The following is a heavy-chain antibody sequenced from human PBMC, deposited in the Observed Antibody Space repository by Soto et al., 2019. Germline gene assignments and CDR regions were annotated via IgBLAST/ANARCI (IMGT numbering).Heavy chain of an antibody. Sequence: QLQLQESGPGLVKPSETLSLTCSVSGGSISTSSYFWGWIRQPPGKGLEWVGAVRYSGRANYRSSLQSRVTLSVDPSHNQFSRRLSSVTAADTAVYYCARQRLGAGSYSGLRDFWGQGALVTGSS. CDR3: ARQRLGAGSYSGLRDF. J-gene: IGHJ4*02. D-gene: IGHD1-26*01. CDR2: VRYSGRA. CDR1: GGSISTSSYF. V-gene: IGHV4-39*01.